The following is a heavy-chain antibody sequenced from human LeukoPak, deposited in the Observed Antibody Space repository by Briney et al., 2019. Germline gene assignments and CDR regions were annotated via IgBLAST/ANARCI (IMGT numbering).Heavy chain of an antibody. J-gene: IGHJ4*02. CDR3: ARGDYYGSGSIDY. Sequence: PSETLSLTCTVSGGSISSGSYYWSWIRQPAGKGLEWIGRIYTSGSTNYNPSLKSRVTISVDTSKNQFPLKLSSVTAADTAVYYCARGDYYGSGSIDYWGQGTLVTVSS. CDR1: GGSISSGSYY. CDR2: IYTSGST. D-gene: IGHD3-10*01. V-gene: IGHV4-61*02.